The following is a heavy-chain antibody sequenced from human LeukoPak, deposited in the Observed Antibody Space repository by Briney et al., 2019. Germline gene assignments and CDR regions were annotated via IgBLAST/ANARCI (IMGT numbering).Heavy chain of an antibody. V-gene: IGHV3-15*01. CDR1: GFTFNIAW. D-gene: IGHD2-2*01. Sequence: GGSLRLSCAASGFTFNIAWMTWVRQAPGKWLGWVGRIKTQIDGGTTDYAAPVKGRFTISRDDSKNTLYLQMNSLKTEDTGVYYCTTSQQLLNYAYDFWGQGTMVTVSS. CDR2: IKTQIDGGTT. CDR3: TTSQQLLNYAYDF. J-gene: IGHJ3*01.